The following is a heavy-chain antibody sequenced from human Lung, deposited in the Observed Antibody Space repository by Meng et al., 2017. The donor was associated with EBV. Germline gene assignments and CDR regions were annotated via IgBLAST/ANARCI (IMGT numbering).Heavy chain of an antibody. V-gene: IGHV7-4-1*02. CDR1: GYTFTSYA. CDR2: INTNTGNP. J-gene: IGHJ4*02. CDR3: ARLYCSGGSCYTIDY. D-gene: IGHD2-15*01. Sequence: QVHLVQSGAEVKKPGASVKVSCXXSGYTFTSYAMNWVRQAPGQGLEWMGWINTNTGNPTYAQGFTGRFVFSLDTSVSTAYLQISSLKAADTAVYYCARLYCSGGSCYTIDYWGQGTLVTVSS.